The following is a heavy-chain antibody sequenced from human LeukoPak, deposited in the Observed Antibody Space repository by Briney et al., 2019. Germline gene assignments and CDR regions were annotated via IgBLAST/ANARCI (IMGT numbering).Heavy chain of an antibody. CDR2: INHSGST. V-gene: IGHV4-34*01. Sequence: SETLSLTCAVYGGSFSGYYWSWIRQPPGKGLEWIGEINHSGSTNYNPSLKSRVTISVDTSKNQFSLKLSSVTATDTAVYYCARGIAARIGVVYYYYMDVWGKGTTVTVSS. J-gene: IGHJ6*03. CDR3: ARGIAARIGVVYYYYMDV. D-gene: IGHD6-13*01. CDR1: GGSFSGYY.